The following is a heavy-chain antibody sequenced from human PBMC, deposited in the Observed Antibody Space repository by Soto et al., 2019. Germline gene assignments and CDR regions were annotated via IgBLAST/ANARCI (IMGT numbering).Heavy chain of an antibody. CDR1: VGSILSGSYY. Sequence: QLQLQESGPGLVKPSETLSLTCTVSVGSILSGSYYWGWIRQPPGKGPEWIGTILDSGPTYYNPSLKSRVAISVDTPKQFSLKLSPVTAADTAVYYCARHSYRECCVRECAFDLWGQGTMGTGSP. CDR3: ARHSYRECCVRECAFDL. V-gene: IGHV4-39*01. J-gene: IGHJ3*01. D-gene: IGHD3-10*01. CDR2: ILDSGPT.